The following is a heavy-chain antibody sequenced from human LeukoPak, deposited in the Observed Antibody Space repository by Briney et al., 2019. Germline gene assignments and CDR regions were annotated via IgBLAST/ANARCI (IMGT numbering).Heavy chain of an antibody. CDR2: ISGSGGRT. J-gene: IGHJ4*02. CDR1: GFTFSTYA. D-gene: IGHD3-22*01. Sequence: PGGSLRLSCATSGFTFSTYAMNWVRQAPGKGLEWVSAISGSGGRTYYADSLKGRFTISRDNSKNTLYLQMNSLRAEDTAVYYCAKVFYRPALIAVVTKGYFDYWGQGTLVTVSS. CDR3: AKVFYRPALIAVVTKGYFDY. V-gene: IGHV3-23*01.